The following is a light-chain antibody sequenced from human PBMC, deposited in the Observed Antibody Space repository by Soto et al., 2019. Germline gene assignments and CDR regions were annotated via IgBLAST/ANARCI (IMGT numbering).Light chain of an antibody. J-gene: IGKJ1*01. Sequence: DVRRTQSPSTLSASVGDRVTITCRASQSISSWVAWYQQKPGKAPKLLIYDASTLEAGVPSRFSGRGSGTEFTLTISSLQPDDFATYYCQQYNTYWTFGQGTKVDIK. V-gene: IGKV1-5*01. CDR1: QSISSW. CDR3: QQYNTYWT. CDR2: DAS.